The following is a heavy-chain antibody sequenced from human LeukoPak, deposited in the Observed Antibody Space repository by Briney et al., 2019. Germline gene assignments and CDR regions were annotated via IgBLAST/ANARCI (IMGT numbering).Heavy chain of an antibody. D-gene: IGHD1-26*01. Sequence: SETLSLTCTVSGASISNYYWSWLRQTPEKGLEWMGHIHSSGGSSYYPSLKRRLTLSIDTSSNPLSLKLPSVTAADTSVYFCARLGSYHDFWGQGALVTVSS. CDR2: IHSSGGS. CDR3: ARLGSYHDF. CDR1: GASISNYY. J-gene: IGHJ4*02. V-gene: IGHV4-4*09.